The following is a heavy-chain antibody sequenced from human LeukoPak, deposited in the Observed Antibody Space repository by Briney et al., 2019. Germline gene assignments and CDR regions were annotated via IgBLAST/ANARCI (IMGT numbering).Heavy chain of an antibody. CDR3: ARLSPYGGNSGADY. CDR1: GFTFSGYW. Sequence: GSLRLSCAASGFTFSGYWMSWVRRPPGKGLEGIGSIYYSGSTYYNPSLKSRVTISVDTSKNQFSLKLSSVTAADTAVYYCARLSPYGGNSGADYWGQGTLVTVSS. CDR2: IYYSGST. V-gene: IGHV4-39*01. J-gene: IGHJ4*02. D-gene: IGHD4-23*01.